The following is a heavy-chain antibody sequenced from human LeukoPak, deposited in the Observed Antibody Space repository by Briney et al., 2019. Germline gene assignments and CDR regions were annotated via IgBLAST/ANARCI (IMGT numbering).Heavy chain of an antibody. J-gene: IGHJ6*03. CDR2: ISGSGGGT. V-gene: IGHV3-23*01. CDR1: RLTFNRYA. Sequence: GGSLTLSCAASRLTFNRYAISWVRQAPRKGLEWVSSISGSGGGTFYASSVRGRLTNSRGNSKDTVFLQMNGLRAEDTAMYYCAKWDENFYYMDVWGQGTTVTVSS. D-gene: IGHD1-26*01. CDR3: AKWDENFYYMDV.